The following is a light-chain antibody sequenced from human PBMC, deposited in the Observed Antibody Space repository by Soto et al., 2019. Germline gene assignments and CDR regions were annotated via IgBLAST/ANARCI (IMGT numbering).Light chain of an antibody. CDR1: NSNIGADYD. CDR2: DNN. CDR3: QSYDSSLSGYV. Sequence: QSVLTQPPSVSGAPGQRVTISCTGSNSNIGADYDVHWYQQFPGTAPKLLIYDNNNRPSGVPDRFSGSKSGTSASLAITGLQPEDEADYYCQSYDSSLSGYVFGTGTKLTVL. V-gene: IGLV1-40*01. J-gene: IGLJ1*01.